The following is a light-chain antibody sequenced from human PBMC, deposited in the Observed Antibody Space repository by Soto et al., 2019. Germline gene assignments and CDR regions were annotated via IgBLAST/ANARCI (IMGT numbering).Light chain of an antibody. V-gene: IGKV3-20*01. Sequence: EIVLTQSPCTLSLSPGERATLSCRASQSVSSSYLAWYQQKPGQAPRLLIYGASSRATGIPDRFSGSGSGTDFTLTISRLEPEDFAVYYCQQYGSSPLYTFGLGTRLEI. CDR2: GAS. CDR3: QQYGSSPLYT. J-gene: IGKJ5*01. CDR1: QSVSSSY.